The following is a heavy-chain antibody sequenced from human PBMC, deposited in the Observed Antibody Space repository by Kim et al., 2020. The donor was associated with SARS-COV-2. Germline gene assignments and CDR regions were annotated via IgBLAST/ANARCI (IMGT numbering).Heavy chain of an antibody. CDR2: I. CDR3: ARGYRETGFDY. V-gene: IGHV3-21*01. J-gene: IGHJ4*02. D-gene: IGHD5-18*01. Sequence: IFDSDSVKGRFTISRDNAKDSLYLHMNSLRAEDTAVYYCARGYRETGFDYWGQGTLVTVSS.